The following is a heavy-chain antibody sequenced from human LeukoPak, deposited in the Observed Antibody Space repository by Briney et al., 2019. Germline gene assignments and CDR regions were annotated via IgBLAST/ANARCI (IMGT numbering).Heavy chain of an antibody. CDR1: GGSISSSSYY. Sequence: SETLSLTCTVSGGSISSSSYYWGWIRQPPGKGLEWIGSIYYSGSTYYNPSLKSRVTIPVDTSKNQFSLKLSSVTAADTAVYYCAGDRGITAAAPIDYWGQGTLVTVSS. CDR3: AGDRGITAAAPIDY. CDR2: IYYSGST. J-gene: IGHJ4*02. D-gene: IGHD6-13*01. V-gene: IGHV4-39*01.